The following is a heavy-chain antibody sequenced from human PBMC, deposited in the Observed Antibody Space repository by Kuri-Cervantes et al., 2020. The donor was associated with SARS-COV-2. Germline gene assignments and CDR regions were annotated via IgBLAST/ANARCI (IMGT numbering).Heavy chain of an antibody. CDR3: ANLPAAINNYYYYYMDV. J-gene: IGHJ6*03. D-gene: IGHD2-2*02. Sequence: GGSLRLSCAASGFTFTNYWMSWVRQAPGKGLEWVSAISGSGGSTYYADSVKGRFTISRDNSKNTLYLQMNSLRAEDTAVYYCANLPAAINNYYYYYMDVWGKGTTVTVSS. CDR1: GFTFTNYW. CDR2: ISGSGGST. V-gene: IGHV3-23*01.